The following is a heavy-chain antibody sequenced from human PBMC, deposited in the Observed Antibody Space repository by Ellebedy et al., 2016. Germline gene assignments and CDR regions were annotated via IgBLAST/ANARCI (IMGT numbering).Heavy chain of an antibody. J-gene: IGHJ4*02. Sequence: SETLSLXXTVSGGSISSSGYYWSWIRQPPGKGLEWIGEINHSGNTNYNPSLKSRVTISVDTSKNQFSLKLSSVTAADTAVYYCAGEYYDILTGFSSDYWGQGTLVTVSS. CDR1: GGSISSSGYY. V-gene: IGHV4-39*07. D-gene: IGHD3-9*01. CDR3: AGEYYDILTGFSSDY. CDR2: INHSGNT.